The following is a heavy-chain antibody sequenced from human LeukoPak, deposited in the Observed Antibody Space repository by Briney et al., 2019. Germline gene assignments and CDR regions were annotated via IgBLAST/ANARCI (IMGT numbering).Heavy chain of an antibody. V-gene: IGHV5-51*01. Sequence: GESLKISCKGSGYSFTSYWIAWVRQMPGKGLEWMGIIYPSDSETTYSPSFQGQVTISADKFISTAYLQWSSLTASDTTMYYCARSVGATPLDYWGQGTPVTVSS. CDR3: ARSVGATPLDY. D-gene: IGHD1-26*01. J-gene: IGHJ4*02. CDR2: IYPSDSET. CDR1: GYSFTSYW.